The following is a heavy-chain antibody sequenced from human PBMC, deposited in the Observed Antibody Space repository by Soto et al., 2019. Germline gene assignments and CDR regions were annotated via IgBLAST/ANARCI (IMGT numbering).Heavy chain of an antibody. CDR2: IYPGDSDT. CDR1: GYSFISYW. D-gene: IGHD2-2*01. CDR3: ARLDCSSTSCPYYYYYMDV. Sequence: GESLKISCKCSGYSFISYWIGWVRQMPGKGLEWMGIIYPGDSDTRYSPSFQGQVTISADKSISTAYLQWSSLKAWDTAMYYCARLDCSSTSCPYYYYYMDVWGKGTTVTVSS. V-gene: IGHV5-51*01. J-gene: IGHJ6*03.